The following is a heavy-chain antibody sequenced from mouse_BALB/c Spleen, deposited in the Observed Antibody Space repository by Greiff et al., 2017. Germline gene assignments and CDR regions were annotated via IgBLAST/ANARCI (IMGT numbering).Heavy chain of an antibody. V-gene: IGHV1-5*01. Sequence: VQLQQSGTVLARPGASVKMSCKASGYSFTSYWMHWVKQRPGQGLEWIGAIYPGNSDTSYNQKFKGKAKLTAVTSASTAYMELSSLTNEDSAVYYCTRCDGYYYAMDYWGQGTSVTVSS. CDR1: GYSFTSYW. CDR3: TRCDGYYYAMDY. D-gene: IGHD2-3*01. CDR2: IYPGNSDT. J-gene: IGHJ4*01.